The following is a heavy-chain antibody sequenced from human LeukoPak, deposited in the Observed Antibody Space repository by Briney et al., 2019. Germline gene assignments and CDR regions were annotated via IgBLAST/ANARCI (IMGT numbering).Heavy chain of an antibody. J-gene: IGHJ4*02. CDR2: INTYNGDT. Sequence: ASVKVSCKASGYTFTHYGITWVRQAPGQGLAWMGWINTYNGDTKCAQKLQGRVTVTTDTSTSTAFMELRSLRSDDSAVYYCARGIRSPLFDYWGLGTLVTVSP. CDR3: ARGIRSPLFDY. D-gene: IGHD3-16*01. V-gene: IGHV1-18*01. CDR1: GYTFTHYG.